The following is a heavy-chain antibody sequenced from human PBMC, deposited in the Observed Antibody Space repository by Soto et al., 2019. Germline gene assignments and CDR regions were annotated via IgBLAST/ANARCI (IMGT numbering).Heavy chain of an antibody. CDR2: IIPIFGTA. Sequence: SVKVSCKASGGTFSSYAISWVRQAPGQGLEWMGGIIPIFGTANYAQKFQGRVTITADESTSTAYMELSSLRSEDTAVYYCARAGGTIFGATDYYGIHVCGQGTTVTVYS. V-gene: IGHV1-69*13. CDR1: GGTFSSYA. D-gene: IGHD3-3*01. CDR3: ARAGGTIFGATDYYGIHV. J-gene: IGHJ6*02.